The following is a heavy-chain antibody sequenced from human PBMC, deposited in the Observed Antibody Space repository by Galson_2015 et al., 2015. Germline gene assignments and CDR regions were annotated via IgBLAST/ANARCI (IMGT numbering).Heavy chain of an antibody. J-gene: IGHJ4*02. V-gene: IGHV3-23*01. CDR3: AKEAVGYSYGNHFDY. CDR2: IINNGGST. Sequence: SLRLSCAAAGFSFSNYAMSWVRQAPGKGLEWVSSIINNGGSTYYADSVKGRFTISRDNSKNTLYLQMNSLRAEDTAVYYCAKEAVGYSYGNHFDYWGQGTLVTASS. CDR1: GFSFSNYA. D-gene: IGHD5-18*01.